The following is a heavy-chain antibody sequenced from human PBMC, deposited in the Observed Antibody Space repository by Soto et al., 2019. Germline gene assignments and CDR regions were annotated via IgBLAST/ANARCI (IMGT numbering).Heavy chain of an antibody. CDR1: GYTFTSHD. CDR3: ARGSGSGGFDWFDP. Sequence: QVQLVQSGAEVKKPGASVKVPCKASGYTFTSHDINWVRQAPGQGLEWMGGMHANSGNAGYAQIFQGRVSMTRDTSINTAYMELSNLRSDDTAVYFCARGSGSGGFDWFDPWGQGTLVTVSS. CDR2: MHANSGNA. D-gene: IGHD5-12*01. J-gene: IGHJ5*02. V-gene: IGHV1-8*01.